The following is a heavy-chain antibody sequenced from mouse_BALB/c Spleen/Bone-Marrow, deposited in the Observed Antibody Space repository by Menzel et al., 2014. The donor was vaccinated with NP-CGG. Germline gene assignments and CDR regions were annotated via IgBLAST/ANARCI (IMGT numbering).Heavy chain of an antibody. J-gene: IGHJ4*01. CDR3: ARESYGYAMDY. CDR2: INNGDGST. V-gene: IGHV5-12*02. Sequence: EVMLVESGGGLVQPGGSLKLSCATSGFTFSDYYMFWVRQTPDKRLEWVAYINNGDGSTYYPDTVKGRFTISRDNAKNTLYLQMSRLKSEDTAMYYCARESYGYAMDYWGQGTSVTVSS. D-gene: IGHD1-1*01. CDR1: GFTFSDYY.